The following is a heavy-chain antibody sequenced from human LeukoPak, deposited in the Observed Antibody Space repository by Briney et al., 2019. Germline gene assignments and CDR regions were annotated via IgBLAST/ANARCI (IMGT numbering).Heavy chain of an antibody. CDR1: GDTFSSYG. CDR3: ARDIETISGVVIPSNY. V-gene: IGHV1-18*01. Sequence: ASVKVSCKASGDTFSSYGISWIRQSPGQGLEWMGWISAHNGATNFAQKFQGRLTMTADTSTTTAYMELRSLTSDDTAIYYCARDIETISGVVIPSNYWGQGTLVTVSP. D-gene: IGHD3-3*01. J-gene: IGHJ4*02. CDR2: ISAHNGAT.